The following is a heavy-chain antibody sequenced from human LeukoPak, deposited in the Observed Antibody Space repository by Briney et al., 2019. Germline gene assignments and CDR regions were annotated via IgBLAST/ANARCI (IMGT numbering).Heavy chain of an antibody. CDR2: IIPIFGTA. D-gene: IGHD3-10*01. V-gene: IGHV1-69*13. CDR3: ASGSRALFDY. Sequence: GASVKVSCKASAGTFTSYAISWVRQAPGQGLEWMGGIIPIFGTANYAQKLQGRVTITADESTSTAYMELSSLRSEDTAVYYCASGSRALFDYWGQGTLVTVSS. CDR1: AGTFTSYA. J-gene: IGHJ4*02.